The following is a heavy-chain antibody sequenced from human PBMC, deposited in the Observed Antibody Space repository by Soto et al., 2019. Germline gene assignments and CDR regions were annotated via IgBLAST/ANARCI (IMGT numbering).Heavy chain of an antibody. CDR3: ARDRDDYGSGNYYNRIDF. D-gene: IGHD3-10*01. Sequence: QVQLVQSGAEVKKPGSSVKVSCKASGGIFSTYAISWLRQAPGQGLEWMGGIIPLFGTPNYAQRLQGRVTITADESTSTAYMELSRLRSEDTAVYYCARDRDDYGSGNYYNRIDFWGQGTLVNVSS. J-gene: IGHJ4*02. CDR2: IIPLFGTP. V-gene: IGHV1-69*01. CDR1: GGIFSTYA.